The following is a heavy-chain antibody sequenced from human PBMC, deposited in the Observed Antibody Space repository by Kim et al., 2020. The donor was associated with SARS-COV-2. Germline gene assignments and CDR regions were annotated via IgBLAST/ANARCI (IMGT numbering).Heavy chain of an antibody. J-gene: IGHJ4*02. CDR3: LGSTGN. V-gene: IGHV3-23*01. CDR2: GGGASH. Sequence: GGGASHYHAASVKGRFTTSRDNSTNTLYLQMNSLRAEDTAVYYALGSTGNWGQGTLVTVSS. D-gene: IGHD2-2*01.